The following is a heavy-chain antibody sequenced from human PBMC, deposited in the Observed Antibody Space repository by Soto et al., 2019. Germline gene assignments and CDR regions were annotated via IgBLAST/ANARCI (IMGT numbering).Heavy chain of an antibody. Sequence: QVQLVQSGAEEKKPGASVKVSCKASGYTFTSYAMHWVRQAPGQRLEWMGWINAGNGNTKYSQKFQGRVTITRDTSASTAYGELSSLRSEDTAVYYCARDYGGRPSNAFDIWGQRTMVTVSS. CDR2: INAGNGNT. CDR3: ARDYGGRPSNAFDI. D-gene: IGHD1-26*01. CDR1: GYTFTSYA. V-gene: IGHV1-3*05. J-gene: IGHJ3*02.